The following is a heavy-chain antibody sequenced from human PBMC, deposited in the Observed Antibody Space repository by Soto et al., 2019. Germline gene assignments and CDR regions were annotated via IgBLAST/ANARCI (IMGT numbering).Heavy chain of an antibody. CDR2: IKSKSDGWTT. Sequence: GGSLRLSCAASGFPFNNAYMSWVRQAPGMGLEWVGSIKSKSDGWTTDYAEPVKGRFTISRVDSKNMLYLQMNSLKAEDTAVYYCATVLKATVEFDYWGQGTLVTVSS. D-gene: IGHD1-1*01. V-gene: IGHV3-15*01. CDR3: ATVLKATVEFDY. CDR1: GFPFNNAY. J-gene: IGHJ4*02.